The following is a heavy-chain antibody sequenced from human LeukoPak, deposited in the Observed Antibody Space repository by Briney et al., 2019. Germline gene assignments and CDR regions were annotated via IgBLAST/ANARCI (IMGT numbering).Heavy chain of an antibody. Sequence: SGPTLVNPTQTLTLTCTFSGFSLSTSGVGVGWIRQPPGKALEWLALIYWDDDKRYSPSLKSRLTITKDTSKNQVVLTMTNMDPVDTATYYCARALLSYFDSGSWDYWGQGTLVTVSS. CDR1: GFSLSTSGVG. CDR2: IYWDDDK. D-gene: IGHD3-9*01. V-gene: IGHV2-5*02. CDR3: ARALLSYFDSGSWDY. J-gene: IGHJ4*02.